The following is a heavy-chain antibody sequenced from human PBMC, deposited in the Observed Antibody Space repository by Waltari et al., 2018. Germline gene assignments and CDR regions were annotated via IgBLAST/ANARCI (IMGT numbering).Heavy chain of an antibody. D-gene: IGHD4-4*01. CDR3: ARDLGNQRNFDI. CDR1: GSTFSSYA. CDR2: ISTIVGKG. J-gene: IGHJ3*02. V-gene: IGHV1-69*04. Sequence: QVQLVQSGAEVKKPGSPVKVSCKASGSTFSSYAISWVRQTPGQGLEWMGRISTIVGKGNDAQKLQARVKITADKSTSTACMELSSLISEDTAVYYWARDLGNQRNFDIWGQGTMVTVSS.